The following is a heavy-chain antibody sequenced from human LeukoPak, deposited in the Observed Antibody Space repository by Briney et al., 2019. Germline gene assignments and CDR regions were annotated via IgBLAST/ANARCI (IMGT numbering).Heavy chain of an antibody. D-gene: IGHD6-13*01. Sequence: GGSLRLSCAASGFTFSSCSMNWVRQAPGKGLEWVSSISSSSSYIYYADSVKGRFTISRDNAKNSLYLQMNSLRAEDTAVYYCARGSAAAGPFDYWGQGTLVTVSS. CDR3: ARGSAAAGPFDY. J-gene: IGHJ4*02. CDR2: ISSSSSYI. V-gene: IGHV3-21*01. CDR1: GFTFSSCS.